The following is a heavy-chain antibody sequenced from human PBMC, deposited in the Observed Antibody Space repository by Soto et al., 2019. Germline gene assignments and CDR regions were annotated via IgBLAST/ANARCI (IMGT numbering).Heavy chain of an antibody. V-gene: IGHV3-23*01. D-gene: IGHD5-12*01. Sequence: GGSLRLSCAASGFTFSSYAMSWVRQAPGKGLELVSAISGSGGSTYYADSVKGRFTISRANSKNTLYLQMNSLSAEDTAVYYCAKDGSGDGYNYWFDPWGQGTLVTVSS. CDR3: AKDGSGDGYNYWFDP. CDR1: GFTFSSYA. CDR2: ISGSGGST. J-gene: IGHJ5*02.